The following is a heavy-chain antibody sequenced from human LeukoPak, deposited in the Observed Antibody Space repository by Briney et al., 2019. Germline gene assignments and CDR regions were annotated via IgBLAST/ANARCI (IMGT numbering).Heavy chain of an antibody. D-gene: IGHD6-13*01. CDR3: ARHPSTYSSSYFFDY. Sequence: ASVKVSCKASGYTFTSYYMHWVRQAPGQGLEWMGIINPSGGSTSYAQKFQGRVTMTRDTSTSTVYMELSSLRSEDTAVYYCARHPSTYSSSYFFDYWGQGTLVTVSS. CDR2: INPSGGST. CDR1: GYTFTSYY. V-gene: IGHV1-46*01. J-gene: IGHJ4*02.